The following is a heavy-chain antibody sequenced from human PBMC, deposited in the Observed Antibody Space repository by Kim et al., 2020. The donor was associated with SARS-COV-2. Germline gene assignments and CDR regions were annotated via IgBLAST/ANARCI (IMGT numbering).Heavy chain of an antibody. CDR3: AKDMSYYDSSGYDAFDI. V-gene: IGHV3-9*01. D-gene: IGHD3-22*01. CDR2: ISWNSGSI. J-gene: IGHJ3*02. CDR1: GFTFGDYA. Sequence: GGSLRLSCAASGFTFGDYAMHWVRQAPGKGLEWVSGISWNSGSIGYADSVKGRFTISRDNAKNSLYLQMNSLRAEDTALYYCAKDMSYYDSSGYDAFDIWGQGTMVTVSS.